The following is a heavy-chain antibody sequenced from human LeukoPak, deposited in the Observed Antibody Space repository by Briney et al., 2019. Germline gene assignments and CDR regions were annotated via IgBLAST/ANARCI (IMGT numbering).Heavy chain of an antibody. CDR1: GGSISSGGYY. CDR3: ARTINCSSTSCYTFSY. CDR2: IYHSGST. J-gene: IGHJ4*02. D-gene: IGHD2-2*02. Sequence: SQTLSLTCTVSGGSISSGGYYWSWIRQPPGKGLEWIGYIYHSGSTYYNPSLKSRVTISVDRSKNQFSLKLSSVTAADTAVYYCARTINCSSTSCYTFSYWGQGTLVTVSS. V-gene: IGHV4-30-2*01.